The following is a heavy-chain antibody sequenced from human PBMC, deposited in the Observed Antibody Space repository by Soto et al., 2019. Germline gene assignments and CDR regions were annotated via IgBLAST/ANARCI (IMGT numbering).Heavy chain of an antibody. V-gene: IGHV1-69*13. J-gene: IGHJ6*02. D-gene: IGHD6-13*01. CDR3: ARGIAAAGRDYYYGLEV. CDR1: GGTFSSYA. CDR2: IIPIFGTA. Sequence: SVKASCKASGGTFSSYAISWVRQAPGQVLEWLGGIIPIFGTANYAQKFQGRVTITADESTSTAYMELSSLRSEDTAVYYCARGIAAAGRDYYYGLEVWGQGTTVTVSS.